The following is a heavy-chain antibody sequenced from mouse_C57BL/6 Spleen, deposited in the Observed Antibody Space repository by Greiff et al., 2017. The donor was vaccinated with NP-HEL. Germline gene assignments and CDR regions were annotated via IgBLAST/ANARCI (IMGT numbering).Heavy chain of an antibody. V-gene: IGHV1-22*01. J-gene: IGHJ4*01. CDR2: INPNNGGT. D-gene: IGHD1-1*01. CDR3: ARPHYYGSSYAMDY. Sequence: VQLQQSGPELVKPGASVKMSCKASGYTFTDYNMHWVKQSHGKSLEWIGYINPNNGGTSYNQKFKGKATLTVNKSSSTAYMELRSLTSEDSAVYYCARPHYYGSSYAMDYWGQGTSVTVSS. CDR1: GYTFTDYN.